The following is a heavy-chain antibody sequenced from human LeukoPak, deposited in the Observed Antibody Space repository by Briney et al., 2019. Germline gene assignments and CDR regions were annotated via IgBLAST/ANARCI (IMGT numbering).Heavy chain of an antibody. J-gene: IGHJ4*02. CDR1: GFTFSSYS. CDR2: ISSGNNYI. V-gene: IGHV3-21*01. CDR3: ARDGSLPDY. Sequence: GGSLRLSCAASGFTFSSYSMNWVRQAPGKGLEWVSSISSGNNYIYYADSVKGRFTISRDNAKNTLYLQMNNLRVEDTAVYYCARDGSLPDYWGQGTLVTVSS.